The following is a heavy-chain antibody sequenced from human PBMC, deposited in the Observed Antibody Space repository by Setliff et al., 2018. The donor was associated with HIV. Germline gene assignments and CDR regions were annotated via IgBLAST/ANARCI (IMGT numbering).Heavy chain of an antibody. CDR1: GYTFTSYG. D-gene: IGHD2-21*01. CDR3: ARGEGRDGYNLYYYYMDV. Sequence: ASVKVSCKASGYTFTSYGISWVRQAPGQGLEWMGWISAYNGNTNYAQKLQGRVTMTTDTSTSTAYMELRSLRSDDTAVYYCARGEGRDGYNLYYYYMDVWGKGTTVTVSS. V-gene: IGHV1-18*01. CDR2: ISAYNGNT. J-gene: IGHJ6*03.